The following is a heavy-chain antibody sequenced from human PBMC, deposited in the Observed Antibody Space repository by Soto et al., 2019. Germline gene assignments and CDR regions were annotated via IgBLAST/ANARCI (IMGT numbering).Heavy chain of an antibody. CDR3: ARSSSSFVYGMDV. Sequence: QVQLVESGGGVVQPGRSLRLSCAASGFTFSSYGMHWVRQAPGKGLEWVAVIWYDGSNKYYADSVKGRFTISRDNSKNTLYLQMNSLRAEDTAVYYCARSSSSFVYGMDVWGQGTTVTVSS. CDR1: GFTFSSYG. D-gene: IGHD6-6*01. V-gene: IGHV3-33*01. J-gene: IGHJ6*02. CDR2: IWYDGSNK.